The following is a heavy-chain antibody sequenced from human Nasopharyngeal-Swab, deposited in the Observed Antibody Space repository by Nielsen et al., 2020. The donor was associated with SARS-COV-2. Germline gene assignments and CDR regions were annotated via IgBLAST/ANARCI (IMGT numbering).Heavy chain of an antibody. CDR1: GFTFSSYS. CDR3: ARVTGYSGYGCYDY. J-gene: IGHJ4*02. Sequence: LSLTCAASGFTFSSYSMNWVRQAPGKGLEWVSSISSSSSYIYYADSVKGRFTISRDNAKNSLYLQMNSLRAEDTAVYYCARVTGYSGYGCYDYWGQGTLVTVSS. V-gene: IGHV3-21*01. CDR2: ISSSSSYI. D-gene: IGHD5-12*01.